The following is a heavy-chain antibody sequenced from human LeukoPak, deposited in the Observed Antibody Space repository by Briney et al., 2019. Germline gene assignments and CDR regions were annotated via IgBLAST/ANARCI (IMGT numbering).Heavy chain of an antibody. CDR1: GGSISSSSYY. CDR2: IYYSGST. CDR3: ARDGYYSLGYFDY. D-gene: IGHD5-12*01. J-gene: IGHJ4*02. V-gene: IGHV4-39*07. Sequence: SETLSLTCTVSGGSISSSSYYWGWIRQPPGKGLEWIRSIYYSGSTYYNPSLKSRVTISVDTSKNQFSLKLSSVTAADTAVYYCARDGYYSLGYFDYWGQGTLVTVSS.